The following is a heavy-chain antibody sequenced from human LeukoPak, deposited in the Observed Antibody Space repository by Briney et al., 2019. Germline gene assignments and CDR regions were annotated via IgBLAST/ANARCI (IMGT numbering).Heavy chain of an antibody. CDR3: APQKMSRIAAVGTGPLAY. D-gene: IGHD6-13*01. CDR2: ISGSGGST. J-gene: IGHJ4*02. V-gene: IGHV3-23*01. CDR1: GFTFSSYA. Sequence: GGSLRLSCAASGFTFSSYAMSWVRQAPGKGLEWVSAISGSGGSTYYADSVKGRFTISRDNSKNTLYLQMNSLRAEDTAVYYCAPQKMSRIAAVGTGPLAYWGKGTLVTVSS.